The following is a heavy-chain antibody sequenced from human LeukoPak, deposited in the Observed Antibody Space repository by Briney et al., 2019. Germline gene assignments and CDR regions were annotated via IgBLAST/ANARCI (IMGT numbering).Heavy chain of an antibody. Sequence: TGGTLRLSCAASGFTFSSYAMSWVRQAPGKGLEWVSAISGSGGSTYYADSVKGRFTISRDNSKNTLYLQMNSLRAEDTAVYYCAKDTGDYVPTSLDYWGQGTLVTVSS. CDR3: AKDTGDYVPTSLDY. V-gene: IGHV3-23*01. J-gene: IGHJ4*02. CDR1: GFTFSSYA. CDR2: ISGSGGST. D-gene: IGHD4-17*01.